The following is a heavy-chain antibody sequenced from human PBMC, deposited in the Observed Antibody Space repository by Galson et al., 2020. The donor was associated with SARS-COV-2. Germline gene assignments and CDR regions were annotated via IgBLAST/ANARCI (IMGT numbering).Heavy chain of an antibody. V-gene: IGHV1-18*04. D-gene: IGHD3-10*01. Sequence: ASVTVSCKASGYTFTSYGISWVRQAPGQGLEWMGWISAYNGNTNYAQKLQGRVTMTTDTSTSTAYMELRSLRSDDTAVYYCASGDYYGSGSYYTHAWGGVKYWGQGTLVTVSS. CDR2: ISAYNGNT. CDR3: ASGDYYGSGSYYTHAWGGVKY. J-gene: IGHJ4*02. CDR1: GYTFTSYG.